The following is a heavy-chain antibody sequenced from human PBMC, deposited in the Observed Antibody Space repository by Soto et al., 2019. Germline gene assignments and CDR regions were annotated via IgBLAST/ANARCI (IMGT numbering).Heavy chain of an antibody. J-gene: IGHJ4*02. V-gene: IGHV4-31*02. CDR3: ARGRSTDPTYFDY. D-gene: IGHD2-2*01. CDR2: IYYSGST. Sequence: LCGGSISSGGYYWRWIRQHPGKSLEWIGYIYYSGSTYYNPSLKSRVTISVDTSKNQFFLKLSSVTAADTAVYYCARGRSTDPTYFDYWGQGTLVTVSS. CDR1: GGSISSGGYY.